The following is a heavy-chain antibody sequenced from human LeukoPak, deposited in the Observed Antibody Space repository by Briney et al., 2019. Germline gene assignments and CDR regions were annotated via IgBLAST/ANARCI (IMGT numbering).Heavy chain of an antibody. D-gene: IGHD5-24*01. Sequence: GGSLRLSCAASGFTFSSYAMHWVRQAPGKGLEWLAVISYDGSNKYYADSVKGRFTISRDNSKNTLYLQMNSLRAEDTAVYYCARDAAVFGMATIIDYWGQGTLVTVSS. CDR3: ARDAAVFGMATIIDY. CDR1: GFTFSSYA. CDR2: ISYDGSNK. J-gene: IGHJ4*02. V-gene: IGHV3-30-3*01.